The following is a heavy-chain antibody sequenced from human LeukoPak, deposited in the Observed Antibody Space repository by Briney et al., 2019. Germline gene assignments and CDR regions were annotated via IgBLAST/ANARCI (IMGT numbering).Heavy chain of an antibody. J-gene: IGHJ4*02. CDR1: GFRFSDFC. V-gene: IGHV3-11*04. Sequence: GGSLRLSCAASGFRFSDFCMSWIRQAPGKGLEWVSYISSTGITIYNADSVKGRFTLSRDNAKNSLYLHMNSLRADDTAVYYCARSTGVTAPFDFWGQGTLVTVSS. CDR3: ARSTGVTAPFDF. CDR2: ISSTGITI. D-gene: IGHD2-21*02.